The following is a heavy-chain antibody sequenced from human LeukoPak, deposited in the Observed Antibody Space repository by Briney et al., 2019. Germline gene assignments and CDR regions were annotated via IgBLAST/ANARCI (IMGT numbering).Heavy chain of an antibody. CDR2: IYSGGST. Sequence: GGSLRLSCAASGFTVSSNYMSWVRQAPGKGLEWVSVIYSGGSTYYADSVKGRFTIPRDNSKNTLYLQMNSLRAEDTAVYYCARDTSIAAAGYWGQGTLVTVSS. CDR3: ARDTSIAAAGY. V-gene: IGHV3-66*01. CDR1: GFTVSSNY. D-gene: IGHD6-13*01. J-gene: IGHJ4*02.